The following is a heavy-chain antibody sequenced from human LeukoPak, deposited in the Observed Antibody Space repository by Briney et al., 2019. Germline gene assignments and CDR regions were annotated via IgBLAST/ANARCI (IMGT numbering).Heavy chain of an antibody. D-gene: IGHD2-15*01. CDR2: IIPIFGTA. V-gene: IGHV1-69*05. J-gene: IGHJ4*02. CDR3: TRRGTYEGINY. CDR1: GGTFSSYA. Sequence: SVKVSCKASGGTFSSYAISWVRQPPGQGLEWMGGIIPIFGTANYAQKFQGRVTITTDESTSTAYMELSSLRSEDTAVYYCTRRGTYEGINYWGQGTLVTVSS.